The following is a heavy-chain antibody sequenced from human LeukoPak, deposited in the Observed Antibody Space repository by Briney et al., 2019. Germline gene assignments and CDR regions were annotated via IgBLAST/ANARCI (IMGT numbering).Heavy chain of an antibody. Sequence: SQTLSLTCAISGDSFSSNTVAWNWIRQSPSRGLEWLGRTYYRSKWYIDHAIFVKSRITINPDTSKNQIPLKLNSVTPEDTAVYYCERGARGLNWFDYWGQGTLVTVSS. D-gene: IGHD3-16*01. CDR1: GDSFSSNTVA. J-gene: IGHJ5*01. V-gene: IGHV6-1*01. CDR3: ERGARGLNWFDY. CDR2: TYYRSKWYI.